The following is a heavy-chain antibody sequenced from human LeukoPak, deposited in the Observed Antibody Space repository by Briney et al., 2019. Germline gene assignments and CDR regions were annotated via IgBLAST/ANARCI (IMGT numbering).Heavy chain of an antibody. V-gene: IGHV3-23*01. CDR2: ISGSGGST. D-gene: IGHD3-10*01. CDR1: GFTFSSYA. Sequence: PGGSLRLSCAASGFTFSSYAMSWVRQAPGKGLEWVSAISGSGGSTYYADSVKGRLTISRDNSKNTLYLQMNSLRAEDTAVYYCAKLSTTPSPNYGSGSYYTRINWFDPWGQGTLVTVSS. J-gene: IGHJ5*02. CDR3: AKLSTTPSPNYGSGSYYTRINWFDP.